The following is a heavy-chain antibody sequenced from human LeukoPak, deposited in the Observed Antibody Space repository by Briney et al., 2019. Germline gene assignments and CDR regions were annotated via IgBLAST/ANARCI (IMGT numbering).Heavy chain of an antibody. Sequence: PGGSLRLSCAASGFSFTESGMHWVRQAPGGGLEWLAFIQFHGSDIFYADSVEGRFTISRDNSKNTLYLQMNSLRAEDTAVYYCAKDLSQRYYGDYSYYFDYWGQGTLVTVSS. CDR2: IQFHGSDI. J-gene: IGHJ4*02. V-gene: IGHV3-30*02. D-gene: IGHD4-17*01. CDR1: GFSFTESG. CDR3: AKDLSQRYYGDYSYYFDY.